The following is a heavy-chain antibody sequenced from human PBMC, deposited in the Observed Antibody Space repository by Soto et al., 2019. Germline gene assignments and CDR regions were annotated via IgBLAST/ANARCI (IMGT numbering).Heavy chain of an antibody. CDR2: ISAYNGNT. J-gene: IGHJ6*02. CDR1: GYTFTSYG. CDR3: ARQYQLLWPFYYYGMDV. D-gene: IGHD2-2*01. V-gene: IGHV1-18*01. Sequence: ASVKVSCKASGYTFTSYGISWVRQAPGQGLEWMGWISAYNGNTNYAQKLQGRVTMTTDTSTSTAYMELRSLRSDDTAVYYCARQYQLLWPFYYYGMDVWGQGTTVTVSS.